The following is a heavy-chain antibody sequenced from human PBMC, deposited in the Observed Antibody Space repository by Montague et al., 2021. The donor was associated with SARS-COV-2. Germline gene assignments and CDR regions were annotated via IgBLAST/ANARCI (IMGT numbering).Heavy chain of an antibody. CDR1: TFSSFW. D-gene: IGHD2/OR15-2a*01. CDR2: IGCDDDT. V-gene: IGHV2-70*11. CDR3: SRTAGAEYSGYYYYAMDA. Sequence: TFSSFWMTWVRQPPGKGLEWLARIGCDDDTYYSTSLKTRLTISKDTSKNQVILTMTNMHPVDAATYYFSRTAGAEYSGYYYYAMDAWGQGTTVTVSS. J-gene: IGHJ6*02.